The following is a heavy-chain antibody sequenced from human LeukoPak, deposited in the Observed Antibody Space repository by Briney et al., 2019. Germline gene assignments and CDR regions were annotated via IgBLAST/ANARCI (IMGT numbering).Heavy chain of an antibody. D-gene: IGHD6-13*01. CDR2: INPNSGGT. CDR3: ARDYSSSWYSLYYFDY. V-gene: IGHV1-2*02. CDR1: GYTFTGYY. J-gene: IGHJ4*02. Sequence: GASVKASCKASGYTFTGYYMHWVRQAPGQGLEWMGWINPNSGGTNYAQKFQGRVTMTRDTSISTAYMELSRLRSDDTAVYYCARDYSSSWYSLYYFDYWGQGTLVTVSS.